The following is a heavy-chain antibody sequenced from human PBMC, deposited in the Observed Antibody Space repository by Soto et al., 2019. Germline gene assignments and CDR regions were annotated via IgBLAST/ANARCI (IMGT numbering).Heavy chain of an antibody. Sequence: GGSLRLSCAASGFTFSSYAMSWVRQAPGKGLEWVSAISGSGGSTYYADSVKGRFTIFIDNSKNRLYLQMNSLRAEDMAVYYCAKDLGGYSGYEPNYYYYGMDVWGQGTTVTVSS. CDR2: ISGSGGST. D-gene: IGHD5-12*01. CDR3: AKDLGGYSGYEPNYYYYGMDV. J-gene: IGHJ6*02. CDR1: GFTFSSYA. V-gene: IGHV3-23*01.